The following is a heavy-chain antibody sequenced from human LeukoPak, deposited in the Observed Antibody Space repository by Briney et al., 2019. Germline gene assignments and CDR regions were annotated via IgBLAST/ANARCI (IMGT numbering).Heavy chain of an antibody. Sequence: PSETLSLTCTVSSGSISTSNYYWGWVRQPPGKALEWIGNIFYSGSTYYSPSLKSRVTISLDTSRNQFSLKLNSVTAADTAVYYCARISSSNWYNERGAFDVWGQGTMVTVSS. V-gene: IGHV4-39*07. CDR1: SGSISTSNYY. CDR3: ARISSSNWYNERGAFDV. J-gene: IGHJ3*01. D-gene: IGHD6-13*01. CDR2: IFYSGST.